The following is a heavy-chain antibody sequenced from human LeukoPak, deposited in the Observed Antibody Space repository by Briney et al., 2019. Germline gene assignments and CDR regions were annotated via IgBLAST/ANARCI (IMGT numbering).Heavy chain of an antibody. Sequence: PSETLSLTCAVSGGSISRGGYSWSWIRQPPGKGLEWIGRIYTSGSPNYNPSLKSRVTMSVDTSTNQFALILSSVTAADTAVYYCARGIRRGVTASDIWGQGTMVTVSS. CDR2: IYTSGSP. CDR3: ARGIRRGVTASDI. V-gene: IGHV4-61*02. D-gene: IGHD3-10*01. CDR1: GGSISRGGYS. J-gene: IGHJ3*02.